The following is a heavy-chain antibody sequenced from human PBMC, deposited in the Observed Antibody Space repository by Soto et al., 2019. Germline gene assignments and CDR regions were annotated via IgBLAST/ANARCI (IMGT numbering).Heavy chain of an antibody. J-gene: IGHJ5*02. Sequence: QVHLQESGPGLVKPSQTLSLTCTVSGGFVDSVNNYWSWIRQPPGKGLEWVGYIFYTGSTYYNPSIKSRITISIATSKNRFTLKLTSVTAADTAVYYCARVPYSSFGVADPPVGWFDPWGQGTLVTVSS. CDR3: ARVPYSSFGVADPPVGWFDP. D-gene: IGHD3-3*01. CDR1: GGFVDSVNNY. V-gene: IGHV4-30-4*01. CDR2: IFYTGST.